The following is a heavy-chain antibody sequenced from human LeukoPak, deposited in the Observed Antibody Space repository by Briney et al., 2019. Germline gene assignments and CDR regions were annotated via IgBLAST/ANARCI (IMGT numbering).Heavy chain of an antibody. CDR2: INHSGST. CDR3: ASRVDTAMGYNWFDP. J-gene: IGHJ5*02. CDR1: GGSMSGYY. Sequence: PSETLSLTCTVSGGSMSGYYWSWIRQPPGKGLEWIGEINHSGSTNYNPSLKSRVTISVDTSKNQFSLKLSSVTAADTAVYYCASRVDTAMGYNWFDPWGQGTLVTVSS. V-gene: IGHV4-34*01. D-gene: IGHD5-18*01.